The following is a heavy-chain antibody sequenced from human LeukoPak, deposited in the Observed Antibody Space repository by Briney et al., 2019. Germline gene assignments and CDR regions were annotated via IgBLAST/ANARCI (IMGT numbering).Heavy chain of an antibody. Sequence: GRSLRLSCAASGFTFSKYWMLWVRQAPGKGLESVSRINTDGTVTTYADSVKGRFTVSRDNADNTMFLQMNSVRDEDTAVYYCATKQWLAPPPDSWGQGTPVTVSS. CDR1: GFTFSKYW. D-gene: IGHD6-19*01. J-gene: IGHJ4*02. CDR3: ATKQWLAPPPDS. CDR2: INTDGTVT. V-gene: IGHV3-74*01.